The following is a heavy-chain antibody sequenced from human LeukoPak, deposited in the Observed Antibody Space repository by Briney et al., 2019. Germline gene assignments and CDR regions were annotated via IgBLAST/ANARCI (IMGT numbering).Heavy chain of an antibody. Sequence: PSETLSLTCTVSGGSISSGPYYWGWIRQPPGKGLEWIESTYYSGSTYYSPSLKSRVTISANTSKNQSSLKLSSVTAADTAMYYCARQITVAGAWAFDIWGQGTMVTVSS. CDR2: TYYSGST. CDR3: ARQITVAGAWAFDI. V-gene: IGHV4-39*01. D-gene: IGHD6-19*01. CDR1: GGSISSGPYY. J-gene: IGHJ3*02.